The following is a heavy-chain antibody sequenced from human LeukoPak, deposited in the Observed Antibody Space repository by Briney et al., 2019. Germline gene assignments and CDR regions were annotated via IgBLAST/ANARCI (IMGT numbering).Heavy chain of an antibody. CDR1: GGTFSSYA. D-gene: IGHD1-26*01. Sequence: SVKVSCKASGGTFSSYAISWVRQAPGQGLEWMGGIIPIFGTANYTQKFKGRVTITADECTSTAYKELSSLRSEDTAVYSCARGREGPLPFDYWGQGTLVTVSS. CDR2: IIPIFGTA. J-gene: IGHJ4*02. CDR3: ARGREGPLPFDY. V-gene: IGHV1-69*13.